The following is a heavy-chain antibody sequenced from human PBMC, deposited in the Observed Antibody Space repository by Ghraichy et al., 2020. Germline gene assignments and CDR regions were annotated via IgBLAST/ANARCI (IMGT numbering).Heavy chain of an antibody. CDR1: GFTFSSYV. J-gene: IGHJ4*02. V-gene: IGHV3-23*01. CDR3: AKDGTARPLDY. CDR2: ISGNSDRT. D-gene: IGHD2-21*02. Sequence: GGSLRLSCAASGFTFSSYVMNWFRQAPGKGLEWVSAISGNSDRTYYADSVKGRFTISRDNSKNTLYLEMNGLRAEDTAVYSCAKDGTARPLDYWGQGTLVTVSS.